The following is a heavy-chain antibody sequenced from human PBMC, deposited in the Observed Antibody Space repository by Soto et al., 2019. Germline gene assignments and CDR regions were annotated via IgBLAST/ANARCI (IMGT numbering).Heavy chain of an antibody. CDR2: INHSGST. CDR1: GGSFSGYY. Sequence: SEILSLTCAVYGGSFSGYYWSWIRQPPGKGLEWIGEINHSGSTNYNPSLKSRVTISVDTSKNQFSLKLSSVTAADTAVYYCARSPYYDFWSGYYASYYYYGMDVWGQGTTVTVSS. D-gene: IGHD3-3*01. CDR3: ARSPYYDFWSGYYASYYYYGMDV. V-gene: IGHV4-34*01. J-gene: IGHJ6*02.